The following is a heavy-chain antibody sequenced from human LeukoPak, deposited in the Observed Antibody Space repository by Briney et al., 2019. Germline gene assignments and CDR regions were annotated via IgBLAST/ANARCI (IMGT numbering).Heavy chain of an antibody. D-gene: IGHD2-2*01. CDR1: GGSISSSSYY. J-gene: IGHJ4*02. CDR2: IYYSGST. Sequence: SETLSLTCTVSGGSISSSSYYWGWIRQPPGKGLEWIGSIYYSGSTYYNPSLKSRVTMSVDTSKNQFSLKLSSVTAADTAVYYCARDSGSTSLDYWGQGTLVTVSS. V-gene: IGHV4-39*07. CDR3: ARDSGSTSLDY.